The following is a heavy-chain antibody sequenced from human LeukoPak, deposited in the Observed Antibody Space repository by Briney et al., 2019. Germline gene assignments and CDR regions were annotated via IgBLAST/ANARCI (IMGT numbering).Heavy chain of an antibody. D-gene: IGHD3-10*01. CDR1: GYTLTSYG. CDR3: ARGPEPGSGSYKNWFDP. J-gene: IGHJ5*02. V-gene: IGHV1-18*04. CDR2: ISAHNGNT. Sequence: ASVKVSCKASGYTLTSYGISWVRQAPGQGLEWMGWISAHNGNTNYAQKLQGRVTMTTDTSTSTAYMELRSLRSDDTAVYYCARGPEPGSGSYKNWFDPWGQGTLVTVSS.